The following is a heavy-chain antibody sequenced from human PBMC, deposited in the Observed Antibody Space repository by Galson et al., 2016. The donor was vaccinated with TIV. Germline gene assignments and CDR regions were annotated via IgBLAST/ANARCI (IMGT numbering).Heavy chain of an antibody. CDR1: GFTLSRYA. Sequence: SLRLSCAASGFTLSRYAMHWVRQAPGKGLEWLAVISFDASSKWYADSVKGRFTVSIDTSKDTLYLQVDTLRPEDTAVYYCVRDGSYYAGSGSPSMDVLGHGTAVSVSS. J-gene: IGHJ6*02. CDR2: ISFDASSK. CDR3: VRDGSYYAGSGSPSMDV. V-gene: IGHV3-30*04. D-gene: IGHD3-10*01.